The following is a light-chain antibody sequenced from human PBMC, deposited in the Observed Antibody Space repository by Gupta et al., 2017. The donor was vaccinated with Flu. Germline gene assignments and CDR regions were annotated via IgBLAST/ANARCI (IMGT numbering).Light chain of an antibody. Sequence: QAVVTQEPSLTVSLGGTVTLTCGSSTGPVTSGHYPYWFQQKSGQAPRTLIFETSNKYSSTPARFSGSLLGGKAALTLSGAQPEDEADYYCLVSYSDTWVFGGGTKLTVL. J-gene: IGLJ3*02. CDR3: LVSYSDTWV. CDR1: TGPVTSGHY. CDR2: ETS. V-gene: IGLV7-46*01.